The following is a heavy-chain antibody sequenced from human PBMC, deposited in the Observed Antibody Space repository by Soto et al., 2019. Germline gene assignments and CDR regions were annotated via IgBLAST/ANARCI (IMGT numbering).Heavy chain of an antibody. J-gene: IGHJ6*02. CDR1: GGSISSYY. D-gene: IGHD3-16*01. V-gene: IGHV4-4*07. CDR2: IDTSGTT. Sequence: SETLSLTCTVSGGSISSYYCSWIRQAAGKGLEWIGRIDTSGTTNYNPSLRSRVTMSVDASKNQFSLNLSSVTAADTAMYFCARGPRGYVYYHGMDVWGQGTTVTVSS. CDR3: ARGPRGYVYYHGMDV.